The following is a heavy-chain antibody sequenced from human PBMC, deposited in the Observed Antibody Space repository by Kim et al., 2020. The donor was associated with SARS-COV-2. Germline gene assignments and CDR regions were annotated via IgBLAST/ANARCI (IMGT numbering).Heavy chain of an antibody. D-gene: IGHD3-22*01. J-gene: IGHJ4*02. V-gene: IGHV6-1*01. Sequence: YALSVKSRITINPDTSKNQFSLHLNSVTPEDTAVYYCSRVYYYESSGTFDYWGQGTLVTVSS. CDR3: SRVYYYESSGTFDY.